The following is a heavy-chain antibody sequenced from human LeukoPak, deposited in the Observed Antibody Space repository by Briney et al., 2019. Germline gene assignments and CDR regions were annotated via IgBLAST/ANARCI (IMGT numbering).Heavy chain of an antibody. D-gene: IGHD6-13*01. V-gene: IGHV4-59*08. Sequence: SETLSLTYTVSGGSISSYYWSWIRQPPGKGLEWIGYIYYSGGTNYNPSLKSRVTISVDTSKNQFSLKLSSVTAADTAVYYCARESSSWTRGYYGMDVWGQGTTVTVSS. J-gene: IGHJ6*02. CDR1: GGSISSYY. CDR3: ARESSSWTRGYYGMDV. CDR2: IYYSGGT.